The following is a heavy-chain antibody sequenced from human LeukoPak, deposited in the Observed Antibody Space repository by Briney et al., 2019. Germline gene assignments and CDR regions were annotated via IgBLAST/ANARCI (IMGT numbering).Heavy chain of an antibody. CDR2: VLNDGRNI. Sequence: PGNSLRLSCAASGFTFRNYAMHWVRQAPGKGLEWVTTVLNDGRNIFYTDSVKGRFTITRDNSKDTLYLQMNSLRIEDTALYYCARHWGFDYWGQGALVTVSS. CDR3: ARHWGFDY. CDR1: GFTFRNYA. J-gene: IGHJ4*02. D-gene: IGHD7-27*01. V-gene: IGHV3-30*04.